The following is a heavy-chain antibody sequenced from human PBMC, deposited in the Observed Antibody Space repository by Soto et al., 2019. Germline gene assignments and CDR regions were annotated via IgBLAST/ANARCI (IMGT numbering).Heavy chain of an antibody. V-gene: IGHV1-8*01. CDR2: MNPGSGDT. CDR1: GYSFTNND. J-gene: IGHJ5*02. Sequence: QVQLVQSGAEVREPGASVKVSCKASGYSFTNNDVSWVRQATGQGLEWMGWMNPGSGDTGYAQKFQGRVTMTRDISIATAYLELSSLGSDDTAIYYCARMETFGSLNWFDPWGQGTLVTVSS. D-gene: IGHD3-16*01. CDR3: ARMETFGSLNWFDP.